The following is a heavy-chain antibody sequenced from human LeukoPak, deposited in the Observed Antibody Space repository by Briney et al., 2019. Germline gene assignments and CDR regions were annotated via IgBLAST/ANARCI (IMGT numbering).Heavy chain of an antibody. J-gene: IGHJ6*02. CDR3: AIGRGAPPPRYYYGMDV. Sequence: SETLSLTCAVYGGSFSGYYWTWIRQPPGKGLEWIGEINHSGSTNYNPSLKSRVTISVDTSKNQFSLRLSSGTAADTAVYYCAIGRGAPPPRYYYGMDVWGQGTTVTVSS. CDR2: INHSGST. CDR1: GGSFSGYY. V-gene: IGHV4-34*01.